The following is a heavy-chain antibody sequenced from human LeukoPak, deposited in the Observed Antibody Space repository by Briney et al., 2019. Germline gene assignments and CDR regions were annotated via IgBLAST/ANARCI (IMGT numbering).Heavy chain of an antibody. CDR1: GYTFTSYF. V-gene: IGHV1-46*01. CDR3: ARGLGELSLPSFWFDP. J-gene: IGHJ5*02. D-gene: IGHD3-16*02. Sequence: ASVKVSCKASGYTFTSYFMHWVRQAPGQGLEWMGIINPSGGSTAYAQEFQGRVTMTRDTSTSTVYMELSGLTSEDTAVYYCARGLGELSLPSFWFDPWGHGTLVTVSS. CDR2: INPSGGST.